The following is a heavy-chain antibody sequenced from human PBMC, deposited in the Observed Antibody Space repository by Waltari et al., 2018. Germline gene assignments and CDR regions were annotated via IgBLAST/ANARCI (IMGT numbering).Heavy chain of an antibody. CDR2: IYYSGST. Sequence: QVQLQESGPGLVKPSETLSLTCTVSGGSISRYYWSWLRQPPGKGLERIGYIYYSGSTNYNPSLKSRVTISVDTSKNQFSLKLSSVTAADMAEYYCASSQQLAWGDYYYGMDVWGQGTTVTVSS. V-gene: IGHV4-59*08. D-gene: IGHD6-6*01. J-gene: IGHJ6*02. CDR3: ASSQQLAWGDYYYGMDV. CDR1: GGSISRYY.